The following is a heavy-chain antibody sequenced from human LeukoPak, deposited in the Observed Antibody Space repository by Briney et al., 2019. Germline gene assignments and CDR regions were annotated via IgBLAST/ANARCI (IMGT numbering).Heavy chain of an antibody. CDR2: ISYDGSNK. Sequence: GGSLRLSCAASGFTFSSYGMHWVRQAPGKGLEWVAVISYDGSNKYYADSVKGRFTISRDNSKNTLYLQMNSLRAEDTAVYYCAKDTSGWYRLEYYFDYWGQGTLVTVSS. J-gene: IGHJ4*02. V-gene: IGHV3-30*18. D-gene: IGHD6-19*01. CDR1: GFTFSSYG. CDR3: AKDTSGWYRLEYYFDY.